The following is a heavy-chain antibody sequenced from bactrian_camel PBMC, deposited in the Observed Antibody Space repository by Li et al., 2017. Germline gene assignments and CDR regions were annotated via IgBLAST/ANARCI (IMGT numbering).Heavy chain of an antibody. V-gene: IGHV3S31*01. Sequence: VQLVESGGGLVQPGGSLRLSCAPSGSSYAMNWVRQAPGKGLEWISGIDRSGSSTDYADSVKGRFTMFRDNDKNTLYLQMNALKTEDTAMYSCVSSHPDEGGRWSDLGYWGQGTQVTVS. CDR3: VSSHPDEGGRWSDLGY. D-gene: IGHD2*01. CDR1: GSSYA. CDR2: IDRSGSST. J-gene: IGHJ6*01.